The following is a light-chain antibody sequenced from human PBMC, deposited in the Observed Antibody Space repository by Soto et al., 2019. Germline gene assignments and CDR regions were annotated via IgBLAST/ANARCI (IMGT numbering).Light chain of an antibody. Sequence: QSLLTQPSSLSGSPGQSITISCTGTISDIGHYDYVSWYQQHPGKAPKLMIYHVTYRPSGVSNRYSGSKSGSSASLTISGLQADDEADYYCCSLTTSNTYVFGSGTKVNVL. CDR1: ISDIGHYDY. V-gene: IGLV2-14*03. CDR2: HVT. CDR3: CSLTTSNTYV. J-gene: IGLJ1*01.